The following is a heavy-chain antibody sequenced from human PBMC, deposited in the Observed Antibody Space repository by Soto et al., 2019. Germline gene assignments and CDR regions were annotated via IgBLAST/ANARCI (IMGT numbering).Heavy chain of an antibody. V-gene: IGHV4-34*12. CDR2: IIQSAHT. D-gene: IGHD6-6*01. CDR3: ARAPKVSGSSQTRPDF. J-gene: IGHJ4*02. CDR1: SVSFGGYY. Sequence: SAALSLTCSIYSVSFGGYYLRWIRQPPGKGLEWIGEIIQSAHTNCGRSLKSRVSRSTDTSKKQLSLNLAAVSAADTAVYYCARAPKVSGSSQTRPDFWGQGTLVT.